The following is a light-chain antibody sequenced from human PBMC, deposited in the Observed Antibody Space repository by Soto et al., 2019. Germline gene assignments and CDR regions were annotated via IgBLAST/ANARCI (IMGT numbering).Light chain of an antibody. V-gene: IGKV1-5*01. CDR1: QSISSW. CDR2: DAS. J-gene: IGKJ1*01. Sequence: DIQMTQSPSTLSASVGDRVNITCRASQSISSWLAWYQQKPGKAPKLLIYDASSLESGVPSRFTGSGSGTEFTLTISSLQPDDFATYDCQQYNSYWTFGQGTKVDIK. CDR3: QQYNSYWT.